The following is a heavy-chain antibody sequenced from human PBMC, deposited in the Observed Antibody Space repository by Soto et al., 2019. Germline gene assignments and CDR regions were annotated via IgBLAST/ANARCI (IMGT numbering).Heavy chain of an antibody. J-gene: IGHJ4*02. CDR1: GYTFTSYG. Sequence: GXSVKVSSKASGYTFTSYGMSWLRHAPGQGLEWMGWISAYNGNTNYAQKLQGRVTMTTDTFTSTAYMELRSLRSDDTAVYYCARDYDILTGQYWGQGTLVTVSS. D-gene: IGHD3-9*01. CDR2: ISAYNGNT. CDR3: ARDYDILTGQY. V-gene: IGHV1-18*01.